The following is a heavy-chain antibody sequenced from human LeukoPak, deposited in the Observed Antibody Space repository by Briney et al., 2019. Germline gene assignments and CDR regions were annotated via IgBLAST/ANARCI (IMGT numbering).Heavy chain of an antibody. CDR3: AIQGNYGGVDN. CDR2: IYPGDSDT. D-gene: IGHD3-22*01. CDR1: GYSFSKFW. V-gene: IGHV5-51*01. J-gene: IGHJ4*02. Sequence: GESLKISSKSSGYSFSKFWIDRVPQMPGKGLEWMGIIYPGDSDTRYSPSLQGQVTISADKSISTAYLQWSSLKASNTSKYFCAIQGNYGGVDNWGQGTLVTVSS.